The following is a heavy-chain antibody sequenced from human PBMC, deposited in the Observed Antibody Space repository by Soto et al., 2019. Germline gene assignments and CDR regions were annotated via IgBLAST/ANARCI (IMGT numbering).Heavy chain of an antibody. CDR3: ARRGTYQWGHFDY. Sequence: EVQRLESGGGLVQPGGSLRLSCAASGFIFSNHAMCWVRQGPGKGLEWVSCVSGSGDETFFLDSVKGRSAISRDNSENTLFLQMSSLRAEDTAIYYCARRGTYQWGHFDYWGQGTLVTVSS. D-gene: IGHD1-26*01. J-gene: IGHJ4*02. CDR2: VSGSGDET. CDR1: GFIFSNHA. V-gene: IGHV3-23*01.